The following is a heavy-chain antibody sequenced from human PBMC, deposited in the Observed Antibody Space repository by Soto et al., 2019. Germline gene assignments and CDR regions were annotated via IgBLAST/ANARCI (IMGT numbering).Heavy chain of an antibody. J-gene: IGHJ1*01. CDR1: GFTFSSYW. V-gene: IGHV3-7*04. Sequence: EVQLVESGGGLVQPGGSLRLSCAASGFTFSSYWMNWVRQAPGKGLEWVANVKQDGSEKYYVDSVKGRFTISRDNARNSLYLQLNSMRAEATAVYYCAGGSGWLVTDWGQGTLVTVSS. CDR2: VKQDGSEK. CDR3: AGGSGWLVTD. D-gene: IGHD6-19*01.